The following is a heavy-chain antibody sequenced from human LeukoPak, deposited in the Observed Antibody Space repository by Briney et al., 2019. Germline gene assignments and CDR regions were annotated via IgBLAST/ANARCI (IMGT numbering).Heavy chain of an antibody. Sequence: PGGSLRLSCAASGFTVSSNYMSWVRQAPGKGLEWVSGISGSGDTTYYADSVKGRFTISRGNSKNTLSLQMNSLRAEDTAVYYCAKGPIHDYSDWGGSSFDLWGRGTLVTVSS. CDR2: ISGSGDTT. J-gene: IGHJ2*01. CDR1: GFTVSSNY. CDR3: AKGPIHDYSDWGGSSFDL. V-gene: IGHV3-23*01. D-gene: IGHD4-11*01.